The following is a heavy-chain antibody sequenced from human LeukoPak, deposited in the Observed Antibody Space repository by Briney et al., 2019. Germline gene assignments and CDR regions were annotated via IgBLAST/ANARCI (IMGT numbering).Heavy chain of an antibody. D-gene: IGHD2-15*01. CDR1: GFTFSSYA. V-gene: IGHV3-23*01. CDR3: AKVKQQDIVVVVAARRVDY. CDR2: ISGSGGSA. J-gene: IGHJ4*02. Sequence: GGPLRLSCAASGFTFSSYAMSWVRQAPGKGLEWVSAISGSGGSAYYADSVKGRFTISRDNSKNTLYLQMNSLRAEDTAVYYCAKVKQQDIVVVVAARRVDYWGQGTLVTVSS.